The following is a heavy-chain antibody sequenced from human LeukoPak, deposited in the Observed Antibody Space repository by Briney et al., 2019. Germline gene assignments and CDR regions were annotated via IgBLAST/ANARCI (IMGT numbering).Heavy chain of an antibody. CDR1: GYSISSGYY. Sequence: SETLSLTCAVSGYSISSGYYWGWIRQPPGKGLEWIGSIYHSGSTYYNLSLKSRVTISVDTSKNQFSLKLGSVTAADTAVYYCASLPVGDWFDPWGQGTLVTVSS. D-gene: IGHD2-8*02. CDR2: IYHSGST. CDR3: ASLPVGDWFDP. J-gene: IGHJ5*02. V-gene: IGHV4-38-2*01.